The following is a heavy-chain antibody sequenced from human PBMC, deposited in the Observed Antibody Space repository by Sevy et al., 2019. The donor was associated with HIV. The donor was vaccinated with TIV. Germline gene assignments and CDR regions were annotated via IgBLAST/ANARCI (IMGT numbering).Heavy chain of an antibody. CDR2: IKQDGSEK. CDR1: GFTFSSYW. CDR3: ARDPTVWGSYRPLDY. D-gene: IGHD3-16*02. Sequence: GGSLRLSCAASGFTFSSYWMSWVRQAPGKGLEWVANIKQDGSEKYYEDSVKGRFTISRDNAKNSLYLQMNSLRAEDTAVYYCARDPTVWGSYRPLDYWGQGTLVTVSS. J-gene: IGHJ4*02. V-gene: IGHV3-7*01.